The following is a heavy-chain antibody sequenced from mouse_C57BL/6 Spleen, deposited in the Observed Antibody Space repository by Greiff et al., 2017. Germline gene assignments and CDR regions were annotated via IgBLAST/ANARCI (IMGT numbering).Heavy chain of an antibody. CDR1: GFTFSNYW. J-gene: IGHJ1*03. V-gene: IGHV6-3*01. Sequence: EVKLVESGGGLVQPGGSMKLSCVASGFTFSNYWMNWVRQSPEKGLEWVAQIRLKSDNYATHYAESVKGRFTISRDDSKSSVYLQMNNLRAEDTGIYYCTVTGTSYWYFDVWGTGTTVTVSS. CDR2: IRLKSDNYAT. D-gene: IGHD4-1*01. CDR3: TVTGTSYWYFDV.